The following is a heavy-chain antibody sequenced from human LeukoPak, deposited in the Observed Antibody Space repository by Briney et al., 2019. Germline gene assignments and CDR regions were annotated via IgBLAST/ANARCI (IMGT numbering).Heavy chain of an antibody. CDR1: GFTFSSYR. Sequence: GGSLRLSCAASGFTFSSYRMNWVRQAPGKGLEWVSSISSSSSYIYYADSVKGRFTISRDNAKNSLYLQMNSLRAEDTAVYYCASRYCSGGSCYSGWGAGFDPWGQGTPVTVSS. CDR2: ISSSSSYI. CDR3: ASRYCSGGSCYSGWGAGFDP. J-gene: IGHJ5*02. V-gene: IGHV3-21*01. D-gene: IGHD2-15*01.